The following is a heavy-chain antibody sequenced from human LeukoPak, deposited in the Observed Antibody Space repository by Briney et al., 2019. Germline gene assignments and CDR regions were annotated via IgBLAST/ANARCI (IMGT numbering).Heavy chain of an antibody. Sequence: GASVKVSCKASGGTFSSYAISWVRQAPGQGVEWMGGIIPIFGTANYAQKFQGRVTITADESTSTAYMELSSLRSEDTAVYYCASSSPDYFDYWGQGTLVTVSS. CDR1: GGTFSSYA. V-gene: IGHV1-69*13. CDR3: ASSSPDYFDY. J-gene: IGHJ4*02. CDR2: IIPIFGTA.